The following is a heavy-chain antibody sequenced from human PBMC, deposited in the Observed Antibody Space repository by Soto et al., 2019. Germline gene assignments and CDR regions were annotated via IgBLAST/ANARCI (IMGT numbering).Heavy chain of an antibody. D-gene: IGHD6-13*01. CDR1: GFTFSSDA. CDR2: ISYDGSNK. J-gene: IGHJ6*02. CDR3: ARDQSVVIAAAGRDYYYYGMDV. V-gene: IGHV3-30-3*01. Sequence: QVQLVESGGGVVQPGRSLRLSCAASGFTFSSDAMHWVRQAPGKRLEWVAVISYDGSNKYYADSVKGRFTISRDNSKNTLYLQMTSLRVEDTAVYYCARDQSVVIAAAGRDYYYYGMDVWGQGTTVTVSS.